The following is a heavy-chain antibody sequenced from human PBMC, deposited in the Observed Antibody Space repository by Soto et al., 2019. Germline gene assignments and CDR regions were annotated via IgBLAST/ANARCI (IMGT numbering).Heavy chain of an antibody. CDR3: AKELSSGGYFDY. CDR2: ISASGGST. V-gene: IGHV3-23*01. J-gene: IGHJ4*02. CDR1: GFTFSTYA. D-gene: IGHD6-19*01. Sequence: GRSLSLYCAASGFTFSTYAISWVRQAPGKGLEWVSGISASGGSTYYADSVKGRFTISRDNSKNTLYLQMNSLRAEDTAVYYCAKELSSGGYFDYWGQGTLVTVSS.